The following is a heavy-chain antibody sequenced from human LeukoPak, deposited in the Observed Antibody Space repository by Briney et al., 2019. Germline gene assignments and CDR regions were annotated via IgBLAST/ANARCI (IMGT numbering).Heavy chain of an antibody. CDR3: ARDRSEDYGDYSCFDY. Sequence: TGGSLRLSCAASGFTFSSYSMNWVRQAPGKGLEWVSSISSSSSYIYYADSVKGRSTISRDNAKHSLYLQMNSLRAEDTAVYYCARDRSEDYGDYSCFDYWGQGTLVTVSS. J-gene: IGHJ4*02. D-gene: IGHD4-17*01. CDR1: GFTFSSYS. V-gene: IGHV3-21*01. CDR2: ISSSSSYI.